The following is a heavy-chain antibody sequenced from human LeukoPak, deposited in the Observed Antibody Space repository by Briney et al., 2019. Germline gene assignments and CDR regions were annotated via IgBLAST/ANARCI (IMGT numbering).Heavy chain of an antibody. J-gene: IGHJ3*02. D-gene: IGHD3-22*01. CDR2: INSDRSST. CDR3: TRDQDSSGYYGPENDAFDI. V-gene: IGHV3-74*01. Sequence: GGSLRLSCAASGFTFTSYWMHWVRQAPGKGLVWVSRINSDRSSTSYADSVKGRFTISTDNAKNTLYLQMNSLRAEDTAVYYCTRDQDSSGYYGPENDAFDIWGQGTMVTVSS. CDR1: GFTFTSYW.